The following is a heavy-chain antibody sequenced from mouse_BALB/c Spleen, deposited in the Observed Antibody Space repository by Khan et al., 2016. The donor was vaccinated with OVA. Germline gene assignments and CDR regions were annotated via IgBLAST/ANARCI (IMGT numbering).Heavy chain of an antibody. J-gene: IGHJ3*01. V-gene: IGHV4-1*02. CDR2: INPDSSTI. Sequence: EVKLLESGGGLVQPGGSLKLSCAASGFDFSRYWMSWVRQAPGIGLEWIGEINPDSSTINFTPSLQDKFIISRDNAKNTLYLQMSKVRSEDTARYYCARPGGYGAWFAYWGQGTLVTVSA. CDR1: GFDFSRYW. D-gene: IGHD1-1*01. CDR3: ARPGGYGAWFAY.